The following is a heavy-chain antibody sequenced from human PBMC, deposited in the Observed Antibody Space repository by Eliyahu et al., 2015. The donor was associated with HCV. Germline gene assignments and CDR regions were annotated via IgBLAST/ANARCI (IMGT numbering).Heavy chain of an antibody. V-gene: IGHV3-11*01. Sequence: DSVKGRFTISRDNAKNSLYLQLNSLRAEDTAVYYCARGVFGRMDVWGQGTTVTVSS. J-gene: IGHJ6*02. D-gene: IGHD3-16*01. CDR3: ARGVFGRMDV.